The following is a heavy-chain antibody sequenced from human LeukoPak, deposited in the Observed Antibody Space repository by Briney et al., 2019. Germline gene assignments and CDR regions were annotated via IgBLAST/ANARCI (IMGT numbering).Heavy chain of an antibody. CDR1: GFTFTYYN. D-gene: IGHD1-26*01. CDR3: ARDRVGATTNFDY. V-gene: IGHV3-53*01. J-gene: IGHJ4*02. CDR2: IYSGGNT. Sequence: GGSLRLSCAASGFTFTYYNMNWVRQAPGKGLDWVSVIYSGGNTYYADSVKGRFTISRDNSKNTLYLQMNSLRAEDTAVYYCARDRVGATTNFDYWGQGTLVTVSS.